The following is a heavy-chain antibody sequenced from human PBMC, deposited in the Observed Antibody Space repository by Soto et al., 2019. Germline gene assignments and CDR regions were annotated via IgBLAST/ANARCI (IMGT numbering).Heavy chain of an antibody. D-gene: IGHD6-19*01. CDR3: AKDPRTGYSSGWYDY. CDR1: GFTFSSYG. Sequence: QVQLVESGGGVVQPGRSLRLSCAASGFTFSSYGMHWVRQAPGKRLEWVAVISYDGSNKHYADSVKGRFTISRDNSKITLYLQMNSLRAEDTAVYYCAKDPRTGYSSGWYDYWGQGTLVTVSS. J-gene: IGHJ4*02. CDR2: ISYDGSNK. V-gene: IGHV3-30*18.